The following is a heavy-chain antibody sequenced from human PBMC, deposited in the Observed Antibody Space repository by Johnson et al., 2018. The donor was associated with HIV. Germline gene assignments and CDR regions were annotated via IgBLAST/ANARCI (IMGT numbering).Heavy chain of an antibody. CDR2: ISSSGSTI. CDR3: ARALKRIAAADDAFDI. J-gene: IGHJ3*02. V-gene: IGHV3-11*04. D-gene: IGHD6-13*01. CDR1: QFTFSDYY. Sequence: QVQLVESGGGLTKPAWSPRLSCAAYQFTFSDYYMSWIRQAPGKGLEWVSYISSSGSTIYYADSVKGRFTISRDNAKNSLYLQMNSLRAEDTAVYYCARALKRIAAADDAFDIWGQGTMVTVSS.